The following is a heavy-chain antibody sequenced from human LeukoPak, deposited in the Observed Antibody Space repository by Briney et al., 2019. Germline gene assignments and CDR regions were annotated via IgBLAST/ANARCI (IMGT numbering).Heavy chain of an antibody. CDR3: ARDSGSLVDY. CDR1: GGSISSYY. V-gene: IGHV4-59*01. J-gene: IGHJ4*02. Sequence: PSETLSLTCTVSGGSISSYYWSWIRQRPGKGLEWIGYIYYSGSTNYNPSLKSRVTISVDTSENQFSLKLSSVTAADTAVYYCARDSGSLVDYWGQGTLVTVSS. D-gene: IGHD1-26*01. CDR2: IYYSGST.